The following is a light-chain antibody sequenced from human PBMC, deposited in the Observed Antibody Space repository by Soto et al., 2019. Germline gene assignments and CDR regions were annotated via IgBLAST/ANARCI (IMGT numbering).Light chain of an antibody. Sequence: DIVMTQSPDSLAVSLGERATLNCKSSQSVLYSSNNKNYLAWYQQKPGQPPKLLIYWASTRESGVPVRFSGSGSGTDFTLTISSLQAEDVAVYYCQQYYSSPYTFGQGTKLEI. J-gene: IGKJ2*01. CDR3: QQYYSSPYT. CDR1: QSVLYSSNNKNY. V-gene: IGKV4-1*01. CDR2: WAS.